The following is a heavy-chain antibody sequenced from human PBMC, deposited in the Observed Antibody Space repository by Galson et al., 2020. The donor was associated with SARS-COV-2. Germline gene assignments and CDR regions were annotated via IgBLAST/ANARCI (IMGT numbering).Heavy chain of an antibody. CDR1: GGSISSYY. CDR3: AREGYCSGGSCYGGSYYYYYGMDV. CDR2: IYTSGST. V-gene: IGHV4-4*07. D-gene: IGHD2-15*01. Sequence: SETLSLTCTVSGGSISSYYWSWIRQPAGKGLEWIGRIYTSGSTNYNPSLKSRVTMSVDTSKNQFSLKLSSVTAADTAVYYCAREGYCSGGSCYGGSYYYYYGMDVWGQGTTVTVSS. J-gene: IGHJ6*02.